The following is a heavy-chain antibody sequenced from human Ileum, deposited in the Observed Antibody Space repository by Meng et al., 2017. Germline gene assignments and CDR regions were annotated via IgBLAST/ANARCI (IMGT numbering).Heavy chain of an antibody. Sequence: GGSLRLSCAASGFTFTDHWMHWVRQAPGKGLVWVSRINSDGSSPGYADSVKGRFTISRDNAKNTLYLQMNSLRAEDTAVYFCARWLDSWGQGTLVTVSS. CDR1: GFTFTDHW. V-gene: IGHV3-74*01. J-gene: IGHJ5*01. CDR3: ARWLDS. CDR2: INSDGSSP.